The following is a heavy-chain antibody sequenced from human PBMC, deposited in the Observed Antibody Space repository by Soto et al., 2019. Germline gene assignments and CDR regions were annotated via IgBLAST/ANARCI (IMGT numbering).Heavy chain of an antibody. CDR1: GYTFTTYG. V-gene: IGHV1-18*01. CDR3: AKDRYSGYDSYYYYGMDV. Sequence: GASVKVSCKASGYTFTTYGISWVRQAPGQGLEWMGWLNTYNGNTNYPQKLQGRLTMTTDTSKNTLYLQMNSLRAEDTAVYYCAKDRYSGYDSYYYYGMDVWGQGTTVTVSS. CDR2: LNTYNGNT. D-gene: IGHD5-12*01. J-gene: IGHJ6*02.